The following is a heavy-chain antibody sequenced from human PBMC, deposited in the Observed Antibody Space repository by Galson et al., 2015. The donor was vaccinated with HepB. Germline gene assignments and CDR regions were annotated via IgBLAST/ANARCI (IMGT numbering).Heavy chain of an antibody. CDR1: GGSFSNFD. CDR3: SRGYSFLQWGYDSGGYNWFVP. CDR2: VNHSGST. J-gene: IGHJ5*02. D-gene: IGHD3-22*01. Sequence: ETLSLTCAISGGSFSNFDYNRIRQPPERGLEWIGEVNHSGSTNYNPSLKSRVTISMDTSKNQSSLKLNSVTAADTAVYYCSRGYSFLQWGYDSGGYNWFVPWGQRTLVLVS. V-gene: IGHV4-34*01.